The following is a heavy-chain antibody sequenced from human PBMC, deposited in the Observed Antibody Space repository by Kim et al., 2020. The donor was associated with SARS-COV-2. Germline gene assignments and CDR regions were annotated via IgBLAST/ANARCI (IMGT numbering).Heavy chain of an antibody. J-gene: IGHJ4*02. CDR2: IWYDGSNK. CDR1: GFTFSSYG. CDR3: AREDVVTIPGGFDY. Sequence: GGSLRLSCAASGFTFSSYGMHWVRQAPGKGLEWVAVIWYDGSNKYYADSVKGRFTFASDTYKNTLYLQMNSLRAEDTAAYYCAREDVVTIPGGFDYWCQ. D-gene: IGHD5-12*01. V-gene: IGHV3-33*01.